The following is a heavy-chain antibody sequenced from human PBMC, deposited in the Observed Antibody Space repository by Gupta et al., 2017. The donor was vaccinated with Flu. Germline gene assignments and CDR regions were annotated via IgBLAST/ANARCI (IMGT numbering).Heavy chain of an antibody. D-gene: IGHD3-9*01. Sequence: QVLLQPRLAGLLTPSETLSLTCAVCVGSFSGYCCSWIAQPPGKGLEWIGEINQSGSAKYNWSLKSRVTISVDTSKNQFSLKVSSVTAADTAIYCCARVRRHILTGNRYYFDYWGQGALVTVSS. CDR2: INQSGSA. CDR1: VGSFSGYC. J-gene: IGHJ4*02. V-gene: IGHV4-34*02. CDR3: ARVRRHILTGNRYYFDY.